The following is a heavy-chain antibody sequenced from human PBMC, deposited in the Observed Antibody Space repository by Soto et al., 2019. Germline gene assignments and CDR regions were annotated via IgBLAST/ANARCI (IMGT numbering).Heavy chain of an antibody. Sequence: GASVKVSCKASGYTFTSYDINWVRQATGQGLEWMGWMNPNSGNTGYAQKFQGRVTMTRNTSISTAYMELSSLRSEDTAVYYCARQDIVVVPAEDGARGYYYYYGMDVWGQGTTVTVSS. V-gene: IGHV1-8*01. CDR1: GYTFTSYD. D-gene: IGHD2-2*01. J-gene: IGHJ6*02. CDR3: ARQDIVVVPAEDGARGYYYYYGMDV. CDR2: MNPNSGNT.